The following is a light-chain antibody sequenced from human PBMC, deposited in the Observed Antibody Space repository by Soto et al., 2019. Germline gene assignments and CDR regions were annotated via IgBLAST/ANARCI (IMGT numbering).Light chain of an antibody. J-gene: IGLJ1*01. CDR1: SSDVGAYNF. CDR3: SSYTNINTRACV. Sequence: QSALTQPASVSGSPGQSVTIPCTGTSSDVGAYNFVAWYQQHPGKAPKLVIFEVSNRPSGVSSRFSGSKSGNTASLTISGLQAEDEADYYCSSYTNINTRACVFGTGTKVTVL. CDR2: EVS. V-gene: IGLV2-14*01.